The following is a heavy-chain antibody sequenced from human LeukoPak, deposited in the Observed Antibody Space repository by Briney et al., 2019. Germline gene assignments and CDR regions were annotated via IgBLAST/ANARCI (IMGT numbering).Heavy chain of an antibody. D-gene: IGHD1-14*01. V-gene: IGHV4-59*01. CDR3: ARVRYYYDY. CDR1: GGSISSYY. J-gene: IGHJ4*02. CDR2: IYYSGST. Sequence: NPSETLSLTCTVSGGSISSYYWSWIRQPPGKGLEWIGYIYYSGSTNYNPSLKSRVTISVDTSKNQFSLKLSSVTAADTAVYYCARVRYYYDYWGQGTLVTVSS.